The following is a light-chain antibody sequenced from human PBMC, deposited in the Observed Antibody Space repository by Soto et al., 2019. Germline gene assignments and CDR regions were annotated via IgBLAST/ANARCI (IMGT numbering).Light chain of an antibody. CDR2: DAS. Sequence: ELVLTQSPATLSLSPGDRATLSCRASQSVSSYLAWYQQKPGHAPRLLIYDASNRAAGIPARFSGSGSGTDFTLTITSLEPEDFAVYYCQQRSNWPSTFGGGTKVEIK. CDR1: QSVSSY. J-gene: IGKJ4*01. CDR3: QQRSNWPST. V-gene: IGKV3-11*01.